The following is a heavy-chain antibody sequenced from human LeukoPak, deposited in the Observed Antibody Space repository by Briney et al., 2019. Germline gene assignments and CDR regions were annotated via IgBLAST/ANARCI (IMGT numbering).Heavy chain of an antibody. Sequence: GGSLRLSCAASGFTFSGYWMSWVRQAPGKGLEWVANIKQDGSEKYYVDSLKGRFTISRDNAKNSLYLQMNSLRAEDTAVYYCVRDLYRIVVVPHYFDYWGQGTLVTVSS. J-gene: IGHJ4*02. D-gene: IGHD3-22*01. CDR1: GFTFSGYW. CDR2: IKQDGSEK. V-gene: IGHV3-7*01. CDR3: VRDLYRIVVVPHYFDY.